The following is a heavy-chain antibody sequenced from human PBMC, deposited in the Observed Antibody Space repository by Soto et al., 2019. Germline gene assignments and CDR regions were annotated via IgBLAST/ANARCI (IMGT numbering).Heavy chain of an antibody. D-gene: IGHD6-6*01. CDR2: ISWNSGSI. J-gene: IGHJ4*02. Sequence: GGSLRLSCAASGFTFDDYAMHWVRQAPGKGLEWVSGISWNSGSIGYADSVKGRFTISRDNAKNSLYLQMNSLRAEDTALYYWAKDRRAARRLRVGWSFDYWGQGTLVTVSS. CDR3: AKDRRAARRLRVGWSFDY. CDR1: GFTFDDYA. V-gene: IGHV3-9*01.